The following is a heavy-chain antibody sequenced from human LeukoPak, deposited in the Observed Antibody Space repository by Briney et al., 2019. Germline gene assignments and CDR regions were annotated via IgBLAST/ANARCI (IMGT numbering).Heavy chain of an antibody. CDR2: INAGNGDT. Sequence: ASVKVSCKASGYTFTSYAIHWVRQAPGQRLEWMGWINAGNGDTRYSQKFQGRVTITRDTSASTAYMELSSLRSEDTAVYYCARDIANNGIAAAWDYYFDYWGQGTLVTVSS. CDR1: GYTFTSYA. D-gene: IGHD6-13*01. J-gene: IGHJ4*02. CDR3: ARDIANNGIAAAWDYYFDY. V-gene: IGHV1-3*01.